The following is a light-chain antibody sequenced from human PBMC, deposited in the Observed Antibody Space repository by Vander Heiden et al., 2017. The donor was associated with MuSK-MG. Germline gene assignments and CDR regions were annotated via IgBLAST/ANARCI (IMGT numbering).Light chain of an antibody. CDR3: QQYNTYPNT. CDR2: TAS. CDR1: QAVGNH. Sequence: DIQMTQSPSSLSASVGDRVTITCRASQAVGNHLAWFQQKPGTAPKSLIYTASHLHSGVPSRFSGSGSGTEFTLTISSLQPEDFATYYCQQYNTYPNTFGGGTKVEI. V-gene: IGKV1-16*01. J-gene: IGKJ4*01.